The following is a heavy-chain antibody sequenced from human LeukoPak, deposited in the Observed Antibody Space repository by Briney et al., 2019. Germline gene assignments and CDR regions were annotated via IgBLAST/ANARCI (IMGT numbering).Heavy chain of an antibody. D-gene: IGHD5-24*01. CDR1: GFTFSSYS. CDR2: ISSSSSYI. CDR3: ARDSGDGYNLGY. Sequence: GGSLRLSCAASGFTFSSYSMNWVRQAPGKGLEWVSSISSSSSYIYYADSVKGRFTISRDNAKNSLYLQMNSLRAEDTAVYYCARDSGDGYNLGYWGQGTLVTVSS. V-gene: IGHV3-21*01. J-gene: IGHJ4*02.